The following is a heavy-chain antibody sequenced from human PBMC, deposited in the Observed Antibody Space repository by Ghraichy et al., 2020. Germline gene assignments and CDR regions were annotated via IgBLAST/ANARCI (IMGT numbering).Heavy chain of an antibody. J-gene: IGHJ2*01. D-gene: IGHD3-22*01. V-gene: IGHV4-59*01. CDR3: ARVYYYDSSGYYARGRWYFDL. CDR2: IYYSGST. CDR1: GGSISSYY. Sequence: SETLSLTCTVSGGSISSYYWSWIRQPPGKGLEWIGYIYYSGSTNYNPSLKSRVTISVDTSKNQFSLKLSSVTAADTAVYYCARVYYYDSSGYYARGRWYFDLWGRGTLVTVSS.